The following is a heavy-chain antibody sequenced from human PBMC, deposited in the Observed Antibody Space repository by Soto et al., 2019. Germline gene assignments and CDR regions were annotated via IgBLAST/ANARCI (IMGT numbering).Heavy chain of an antibody. J-gene: IGHJ6*03. Sequence: EVQLVESGGGLVKPGGSLRLSCAASGFDFSSYSMNWVRQAPGKGLEWVSSINEDSSYISSAHPLRGRFTISRDNAKESLYLQMNSLRAEDTAVFYCVRDIGGYFRSGYMDVWGDGATVTVSS. CDR3: VRDIGGYFRSGYMDV. CDR1: GFDFSSYS. V-gene: IGHV3-21*02. D-gene: IGHD3-10*02. CDR2: INEDSSYI.